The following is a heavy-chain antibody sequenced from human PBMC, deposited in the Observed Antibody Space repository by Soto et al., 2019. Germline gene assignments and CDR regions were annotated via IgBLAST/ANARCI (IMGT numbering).Heavy chain of an antibody. Sequence: GGSLRLSCAASGFTFNNFAMHWVRQAPGKGLEWVAFISYDGTYKYYADSVRGRFTVYRDNSKSTLFLQMNSLKFEDTAVYVCANEVDVAFTSLQYGMDVWGQGTTVTVSS. D-gene: IGHD5-12*01. V-gene: IGHV3-30*14. J-gene: IGHJ6*02. CDR2: ISYDGTYK. CDR1: GFTFNNFA. CDR3: ANEVDVAFTSLQYGMDV.